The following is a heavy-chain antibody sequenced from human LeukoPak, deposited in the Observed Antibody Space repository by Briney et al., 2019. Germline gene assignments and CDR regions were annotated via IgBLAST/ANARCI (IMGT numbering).Heavy chain of an antibody. CDR1: GGSISSYY. V-gene: IGHV4-59*06. J-gene: IGHJ4*02. CDR3: SGESSYFDY. CDR2: IYYSGST. D-gene: IGHD3-16*02. Sequence: PSETLSLTCTVSGGSISSYYWSWIRQPPGKGLEWIGYIYYSGSTYYNPSLKSRVTISVDTSKNQFSLKLSSVTAADTAVYYCSGESSYFDYWGQGTLVTVSS.